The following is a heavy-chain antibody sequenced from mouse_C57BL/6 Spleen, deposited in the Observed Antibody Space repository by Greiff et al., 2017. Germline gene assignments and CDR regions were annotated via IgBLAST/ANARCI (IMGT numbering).Heavy chain of an antibody. Sequence: EVQRVESGGGLVKPGGSLKLSCAASGFTFSDYGMHWVRQAPEKGLEWVAYISSGSSTIYYADTVKGRFTISRDNAKNTLFLQMTSLRSEDTAMYYCARSFYDGYYGYYAMDYWGQGTSVTVSS. CDR3: ARSFYDGYYGYYAMDY. CDR1: GFTFSDYG. V-gene: IGHV5-17*01. J-gene: IGHJ4*01. D-gene: IGHD2-3*01. CDR2: ISSGSSTI.